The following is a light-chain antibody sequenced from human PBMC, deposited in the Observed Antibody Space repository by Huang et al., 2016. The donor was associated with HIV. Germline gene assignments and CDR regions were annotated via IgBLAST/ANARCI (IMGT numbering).Light chain of an antibody. J-gene: IGKJ2*01. V-gene: IGKV3-15*01. CDR3: QRYDNWPPYT. CDR2: GAS. CDR1: PSIGSN. Sequence: EIVMTQSPATLSVSPGERATLSCRASPSIGSNLAWSQQRPGQAPRLLFSGASTRATGIPARFSASGSGTEFTLAISSLQSEDFAVYYCQRYDNWPPYTFGQGTRVEIK.